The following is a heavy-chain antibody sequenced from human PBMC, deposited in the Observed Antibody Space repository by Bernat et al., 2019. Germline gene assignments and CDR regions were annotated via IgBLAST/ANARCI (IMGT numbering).Heavy chain of an antibody. CDR1: GFTFSSNW. CDR2: INSDGTIT. V-gene: IGHV3-74*01. J-gene: IGHJ4*02. Sequence: ELQLVESGGGLVQPGGSLRLSCAASGFTFSSNWMHWVRQVPGKGLVWVSRINSDGTITFYADSVKGRFTISRDNAKNTLYLQMNSLSVEDTAVYYCVGGGFLGGQGTLVTVSS. CDR3: VGGGFL. D-gene: IGHD5-12*01.